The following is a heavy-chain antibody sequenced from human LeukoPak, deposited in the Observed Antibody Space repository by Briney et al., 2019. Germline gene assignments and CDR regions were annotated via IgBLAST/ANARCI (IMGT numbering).Heavy chain of an antibody. CDR2: IYYSGST. V-gene: IGHV4-59*08. D-gene: IGHD3-22*01. J-gene: IGHJ4*02. CDR3: ARQYDSSGYYYPPFDY. Sequence: SETLSLTCTVSGGSIRSYYWSWIRQPPGKGLEWIGYIYYSGSTNYNPSLKSRVTISVDTSKNQFSLKLSSVTAADTAVYYCARQYDSSGYYYPPFDYWGQGTLVTVSS. CDR1: GGSIRSYY.